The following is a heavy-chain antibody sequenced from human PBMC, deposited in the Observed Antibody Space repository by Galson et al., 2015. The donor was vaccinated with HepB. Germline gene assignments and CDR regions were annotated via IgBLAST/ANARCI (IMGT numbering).Heavy chain of an antibody. CDR1: GFTFSRYG. Sequence: SLRLSCAVSGFTFSRYGMSWVRQAPGKGLEWVSGTSGSGGSTNYADFVRGRFTISRDTSKNTVYLQMSRLRADDTAIYYCAQLGTGYWGRGTLVTVSS. CDR2: TSGSGGST. D-gene: IGHD7-27*01. J-gene: IGHJ4*02. CDR3: AQLGTGY. V-gene: IGHV3-23*01.